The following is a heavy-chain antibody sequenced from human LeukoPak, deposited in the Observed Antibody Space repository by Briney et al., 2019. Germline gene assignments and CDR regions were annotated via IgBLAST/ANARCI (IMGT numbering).Heavy chain of an antibody. CDR1: GGSISSYY. Sequence: SETLSLTCTVSGGSISSYYWSRIRQPPGKGLEWIGYIYYSGSTNYNPSLKSRVTISVDTSKNQFSLKLSSVTAADTAVYYCARDCGGDCYKGGFDYWGQGTLVTVSS. CDR3: ARDCGGDCYKGGFDY. V-gene: IGHV4-59*01. CDR2: IYYSGST. D-gene: IGHD2-21*02. J-gene: IGHJ4*02.